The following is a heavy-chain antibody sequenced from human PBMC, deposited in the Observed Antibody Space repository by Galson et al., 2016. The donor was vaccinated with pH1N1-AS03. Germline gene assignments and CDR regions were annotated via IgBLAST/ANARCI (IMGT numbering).Heavy chain of an antibody. Sequence: SLRLSCAASGFTLSSYGMHWVRQTPGKGLEWVAVIWYDGSNKYYADSVKGRFTIPRDNSKNTLDLQMNSLRDEDGAVYYCARESPLNYYLDLWGRGNLVTVSS. J-gene: IGHJ2*01. CDR3: ARESPLNYYLDL. D-gene: IGHD1-7*01. CDR1: GFTLSSYG. CDR2: IWYDGSNK. V-gene: IGHV3-33*01.